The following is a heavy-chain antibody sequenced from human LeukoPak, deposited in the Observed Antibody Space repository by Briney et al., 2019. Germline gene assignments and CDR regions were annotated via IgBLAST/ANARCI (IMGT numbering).Heavy chain of an antibody. D-gene: IGHD4-17*01. CDR3: ARDRHDYGDYDVPPS. CDR2: IYYSGST. Sequence: PSETLSLTCTVSGGSISSSSYYWGWIRQPPGKGLGWIGSIYYSGSTYYNPSLKSRVTISVDTSKNQFSLKLSSVTAADTAVYYCARDRHDYGDYDVPPSWGQGTLVTVSS. CDR1: GGSISSSSYY. V-gene: IGHV4-39*07. J-gene: IGHJ5*02.